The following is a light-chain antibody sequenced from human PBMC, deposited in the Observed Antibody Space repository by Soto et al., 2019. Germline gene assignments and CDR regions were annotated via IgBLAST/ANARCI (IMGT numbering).Light chain of an antibody. V-gene: IGKV3-15*01. J-gene: IGKJ1*01. Sequence: EIVMTQSAAAVSVSPGERATLSCRASQSVSSNLAWYQQKPGQAPRLLIYGASTRATGIPARFSGSGSGTDFSLTISSLEPEDFAVYYCQQRSDWPRTFGQGTKVDIK. CDR2: GAS. CDR1: QSVSSN. CDR3: QQRSDWPRT.